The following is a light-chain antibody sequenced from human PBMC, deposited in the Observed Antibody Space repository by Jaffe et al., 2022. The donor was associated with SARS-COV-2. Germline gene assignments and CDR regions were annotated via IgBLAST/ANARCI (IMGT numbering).Light chain of an antibody. Sequence: QSVLTQPPSVSGAPGQRVTISCTGSSSNIGAGYDVHWYQQLPGTAPKLLIYSNINRPSGVPDRFSGSKSGTSASLAITGLQAEDEADYYCQSYDSSLSGYVFGTGTKVTVV. CDR3: QSYDSSLSGYV. J-gene: IGLJ1*01. V-gene: IGLV1-40*01. CDR1: SSNIGAGYD. CDR2: SNI.